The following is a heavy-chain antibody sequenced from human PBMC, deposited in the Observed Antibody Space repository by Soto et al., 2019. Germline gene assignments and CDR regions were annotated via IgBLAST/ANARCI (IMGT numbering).Heavy chain of an antibody. J-gene: IGHJ5*02. D-gene: IGHD5-12*01. CDR1: GYSFPDYS. CDR3: ARASGRSYWFDL. Sequence: ASVKVSCKTSGYSFPDYSINWVRQAPGQGLEWMGWISAYNGNTNYAQKLQGRVTMTTDTSTSTAYMELRSLRSDDTAVYYCARASGRSYWFDLWGQGSLVTISS. CDR2: ISAYNGNT. V-gene: IGHV1-18*01.